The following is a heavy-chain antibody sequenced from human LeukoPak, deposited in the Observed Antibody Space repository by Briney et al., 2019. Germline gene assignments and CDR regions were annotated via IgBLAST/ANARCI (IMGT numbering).Heavy chain of an antibody. CDR3: ARGPDHYYDSSGYSIGAFDI. Sequence: GGSLRLSCAASGFTFSSYSMNWVRQAPGKGLEWVSHISSSSSTIYYADSVKGRFTISRDNAKNSLYLQMNSLRAEDTAVYYCARGPDHYYDSSGYSIGAFDIWGQGTMVTVSS. CDR1: GFTFSSYS. V-gene: IGHV3-48*04. CDR2: ISSSSSTI. D-gene: IGHD3-22*01. J-gene: IGHJ3*02.